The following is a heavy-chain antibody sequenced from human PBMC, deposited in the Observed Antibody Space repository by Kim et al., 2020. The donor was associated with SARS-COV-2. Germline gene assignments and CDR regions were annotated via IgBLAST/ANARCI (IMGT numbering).Heavy chain of an antibody. CDR2: ISGSGGST. CDR1: GFTFSSYA. V-gene: IGHV3-23*01. CDR3: AKDGREDSSGHKEGFDY. J-gene: IGHJ4*02. Sequence: GGSLRLSCAASGFTFSSYAMSWVRQAPGKGLEWVSAISGSGGSTYYADSVKGRFTISRDNSKNTLYLQMNSRRAEDTAVYYCAKDGREDSSGHKEGFDYWGQGTLVTVSS. D-gene: IGHD3-22*01.